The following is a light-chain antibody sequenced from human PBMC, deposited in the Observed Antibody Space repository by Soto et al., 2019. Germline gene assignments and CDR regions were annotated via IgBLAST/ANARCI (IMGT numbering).Light chain of an antibody. J-gene: IGKJ3*01. CDR1: QGIRNF. CDR2: AAS. Sequence: DIQMTQSPSSLSASVGDRVTIPCRASQGIRNFLAWYQQKPGKVPKLLIYAASTLQSGVPSRFSGSGSRTDFTLTISSLQPEDVATYYYQKYNSAPFTFGPGTKVDIK. V-gene: IGKV1-27*01. CDR3: QKYNSAPFT.